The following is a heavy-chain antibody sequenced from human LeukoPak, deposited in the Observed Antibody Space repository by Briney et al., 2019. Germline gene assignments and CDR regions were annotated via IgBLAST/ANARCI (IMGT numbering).Heavy chain of an antibody. J-gene: IGHJ4*02. Sequence: GGSLRLSCAASGFTFSSYWMHWVRHAPGKGLEWVSGISWNSGSIGYADSVKGRFTISRDNAKNSLYLQMNSLRAEDTALYYCAKWACSGGSCYTQQYYFDYWGQGTLVTVSS. D-gene: IGHD2-15*01. CDR2: ISWNSGSI. CDR3: AKWACSGGSCYTQQYYFDY. CDR1: GFTFSSYW. V-gene: IGHV3-9*01.